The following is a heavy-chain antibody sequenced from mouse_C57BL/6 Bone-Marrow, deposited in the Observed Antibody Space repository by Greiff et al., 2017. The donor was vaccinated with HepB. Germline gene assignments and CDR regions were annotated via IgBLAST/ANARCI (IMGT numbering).Heavy chain of an antibody. CDR3: TRRGGYAMDY. CDR1: GYTFTDYE. D-gene: IGHD1-1*02. Sequence: QVQLQQSGAELVRPGASVMLSCKASGYTFTDYEMHWVKQTPVHGLEWIGAIDPETGGTAYNQKFKGKAILTADKSSSTAYMELRSLTSEDSAVYYCTRRGGYAMDYWGQGTSVTVSS. J-gene: IGHJ4*01. V-gene: IGHV1-15*01. CDR2: IDPETGGT.